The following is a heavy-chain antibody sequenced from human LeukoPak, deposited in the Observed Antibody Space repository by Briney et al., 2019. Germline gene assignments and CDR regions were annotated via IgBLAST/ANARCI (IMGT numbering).Heavy chain of an antibody. J-gene: IGHJ4*02. CDR3: AKARSIMITFGGELDY. CDR1: GFTFDDYA. Sequence: QPGRSLRLSCAASGFTFDDYAMHWVRQAPGKGLEWVSGISWNSGSIGYADSVKGRFTISRDNAKNSLYLQMNSLRAEDTALYYCAKARSIMITFGGELDYWGQGTLVTVSS. CDR2: ISWNSGSI. D-gene: IGHD3-16*01. V-gene: IGHV3-9*01.